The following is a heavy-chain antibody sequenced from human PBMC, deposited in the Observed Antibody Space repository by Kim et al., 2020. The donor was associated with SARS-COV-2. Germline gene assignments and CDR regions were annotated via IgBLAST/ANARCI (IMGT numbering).Heavy chain of an antibody. CDR2: ISYDGTNK. J-gene: IGHJ5*02. CDR1: GFTFTAYT. V-gene: IGHV3-30-3*01. D-gene: IGHD1-26*01. Sequence: GGSLRLSCAASGFTFTAYTIHWVRQAPGKGLEWVALISYDGTNKYYADSVKGRFTISRDNSKNTLYLQMNSLRAEDTAVYYWARDTWNSGSYNPWGQGTLVTVSS. CDR3: ARDTWNSGSYNP.